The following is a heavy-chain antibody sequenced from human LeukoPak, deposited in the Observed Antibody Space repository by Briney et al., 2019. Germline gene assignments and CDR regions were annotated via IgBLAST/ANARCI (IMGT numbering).Heavy chain of an antibody. J-gene: IGHJ5*02. CDR3: ARELGYCSGGSCYNEINWFDP. D-gene: IGHD2-15*01. V-gene: IGHV1-2*02. CDR1: GYTFTGYY. Sequence: GASVKVSCKASGYTFTGYYMHWVRQAPGQGLEWMGWISPNSGGTNYAQKFQGRVTMTRDTSISTAYMELSRLRSDDTAVYYCARELGYCSGGSCYNEINWFDPWGQGTLVTVSS. CDR2: ISPNSGGT.